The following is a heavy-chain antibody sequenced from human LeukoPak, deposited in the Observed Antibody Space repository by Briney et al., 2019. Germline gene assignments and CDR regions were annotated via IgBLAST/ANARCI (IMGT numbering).Heavy chain of an antibody. CDR3: ARGLYSGYRLPPAFDY. V-gene: IGHV3-21*01. CDR2: ISSSSSYI. D-gene: IGHD5-12*01. J-gene: IGHJ4*02. CDR1: GFTFSSCS. Sequence: GGSLRPSCAASGFTFSSCSMNWVRQAPGKGLEWVSSISSSSSYIYYADSVKGRFTISRDNAKNSLYLQMNSLRAEDTAVYYCARGLYSGYRLPPAFDYWGQGTLVTVSS.